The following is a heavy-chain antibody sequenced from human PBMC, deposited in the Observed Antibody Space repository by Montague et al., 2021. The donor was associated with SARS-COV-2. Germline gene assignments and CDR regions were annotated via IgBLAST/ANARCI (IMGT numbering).Heavy chain of an antibody. CDR1: GGSISSNNYY. V-gene: IGHV4-39*02. CDR2: IYYSGST. D-gene: IGHD5-12*01. Sequence: SETLSTCTVSGGSISSNNYYWDWIRQPPGKGLEWIGSIYYSGSTXXNPXXXSRVTISVDTSKNHFSLKLNSVTAADTAVYYCARRGRKLLPVATTIGGFDIWGQGTVVTVSS. J-gene: IGHJ3*02. CDR3: ARRGRKLLPVATTIGGFDI.